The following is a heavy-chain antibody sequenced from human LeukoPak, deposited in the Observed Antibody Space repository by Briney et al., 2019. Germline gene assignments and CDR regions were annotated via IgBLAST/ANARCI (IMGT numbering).Heavy chain of an antibody. J-gene: IGHJ4*02. V-gene: IGHV5-51*01. Sequence: PGESLKISWKGSGYSFTSYWIGWVRQMPGKGREWMGTIYPGDSDTRYSPSFQGQVTICADKSISTAYLQWSSLKASDTAMYYCARIKDSSGYHPDFDYWGQGTLVTVSS. D-gene: IGHD3-22*01. CDR2: IYPGDSDT. CDR3: ARIKDSSGYHPDFDY. CDR1: GYSFTSYW.